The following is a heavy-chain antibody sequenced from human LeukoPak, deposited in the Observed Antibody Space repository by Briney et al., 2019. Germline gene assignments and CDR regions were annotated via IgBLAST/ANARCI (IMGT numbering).Heavy chain of an antibody. D-gene: IGHD3-10*01. J-gene: IGHJ5*02. V-gene: IGHV1-24*01. CDR3: ATGNLRGVSNWFDP. Sequence: ASLKVSCKVSGYTLTELSMHWVRQAPGKGLESLGGFDPEDGETIYAQKFQGRVTMTEDTSTDTAYMELSSLRSEDTAVYYCATGNLRGVSNWFDPWGQGTLVTVSS. CDR1: GYTLTELS. CDR2: FDPEDGET.